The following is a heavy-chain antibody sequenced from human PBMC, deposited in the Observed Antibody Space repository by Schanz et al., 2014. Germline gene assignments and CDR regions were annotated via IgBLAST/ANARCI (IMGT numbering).Heavy chain of an antibody. D-gene: IGHD2-2*01. CDR3: AKMAPAATYLDS. Sequence: VQLLQSGGALVQPGGSLRLSCSASGFTFSTYAMSWTRQTPGKGLEWVSYISSSGSTIYYADSVKGRFTISRDNAENTLYLQMNSLSDEDTAVYYCAKMAPAATYLDSWGLGTLVTVSS. CDR2: ISSSGSTI. CDR1: GFTFSTYA. V-gene: IGHV3-48*02. J-gene: IGHJ4*02.